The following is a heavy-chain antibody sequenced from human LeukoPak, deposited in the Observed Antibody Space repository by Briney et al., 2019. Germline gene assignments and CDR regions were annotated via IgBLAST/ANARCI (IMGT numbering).Heavy chain of an antibody. D-gene: IGHD5-18*01. V-gene: IGHV4-59*12. CDR2: IYYSGST. J-gene: IGHJ4*02. Sequence: SETLSLTCTVSGGSISSYYWSWIRQPPGKGLEWIGYIYYSGSTNYNPSLKSRVTISVDTSKNQFSLKLSSVTAADTAVYYCASVTWIQLWLLRYYFDYWGQGTLVTVSS. CDR1: GGSISSYY. CDR3: ASVTWIQLWLLRYYFDY.